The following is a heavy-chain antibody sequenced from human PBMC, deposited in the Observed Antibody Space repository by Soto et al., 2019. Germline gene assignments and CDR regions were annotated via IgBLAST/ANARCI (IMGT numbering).Heavy chain of an antibody. V-gene: IGHV1-69*13. D-gene: IGHD2-2*01. CDR2: IIPNFGTA. J-gene: IGHJ6*02. Sequence: SVKVSCKASGGTFSSYAISWVRQAPGQGLEWMGRIIPNFGTANYAQKFQGRVTITADESTSTAYMELSSLRSEDTAVYYCARAPIVLVPAAIVSDYYYGMDVWGQGTTVTVSS. CDR1: GGTFSSYA. CDR3: ARAPIVLVPAAIVSDYYYGMDV.